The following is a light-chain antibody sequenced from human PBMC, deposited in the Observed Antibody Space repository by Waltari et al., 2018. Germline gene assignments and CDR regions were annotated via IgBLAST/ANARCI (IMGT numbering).Light chain of an antibody. CDR2: GPD. V-gene: IGLV3-19*01. CDR1: SLSRYY. CDR3: HSRETFSTRL. J-gene: IGLJ2*01. Sequence: SSDLTQDPSLSVALGQPVRITCKGDSLSRYYASWYQQRPGQAPILVLYGPDNRPSGIPDRFSGSTSGNTASLTITGAQAEDEADYYCHSRETFSTRLFGGGTRLTV.